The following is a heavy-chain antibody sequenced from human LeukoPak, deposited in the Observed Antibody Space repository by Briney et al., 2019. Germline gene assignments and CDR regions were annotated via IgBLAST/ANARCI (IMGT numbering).Heavy chain of an antibody. CDR1: GFTFSDYY. Sequence: GGSLRLSCAASGFTFSDYYMSWIRQAPGKGLEWVSYISSSGSTIYYADSVKGRFTISRDNAKNSLYLQMNSLRAEDTAVYYCAKDPYYYDSSGYQGYFQHWGQGTLVTVSS. CDR3: AKDPYYYDSSGYQGYFQH. D-gene: IGHD3-22*01. CDR2: ISSSGSTI. V-gene: IGHV3-11*01. J-gene: IGHJ1*01.